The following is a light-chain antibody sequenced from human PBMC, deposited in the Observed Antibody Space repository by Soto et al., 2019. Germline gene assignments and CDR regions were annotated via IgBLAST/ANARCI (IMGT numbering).Light chain of an antibody. Sequence: QSALTQPASVSGSPGQSITISCIGTSSDIGGYNYVSWYQQHPGKAPKVMIYDVSNRPSGVSNRFSGSKSGNTASLTISALQAEDEADYYCSSYSSSSTSVFFGAGTKVTVL. CDR3: SSYSSSSTSVF. CDR1: SSDIGGYNY. J-gene: IGLJ2*01. CDR2: DVS. V-gene: IGLV2-14*03.